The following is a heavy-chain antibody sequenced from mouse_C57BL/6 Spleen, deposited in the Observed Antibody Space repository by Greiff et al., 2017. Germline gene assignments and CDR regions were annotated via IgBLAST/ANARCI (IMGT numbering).Heavy chain of an antibody. J-gene: IGHJ4*01. V-gene: IGHV5-17*01. CDR2: ISSGSSTI. CDR1: GFTFSDYG. D-gene: IGHD3-2*02. CDR3: ARKPTAQATAMDY. Sequence: EVNVVESGGGLVKPGGSLKLSCAASGFTFSDYGMHWVRQAPEKGLEWVAYISSGSSTIYYADTVKGRFTISRDNAKNTLFLQMTSLRSEDTAMYYCARKPTAQATAMDYWGQGTSVTVSS.